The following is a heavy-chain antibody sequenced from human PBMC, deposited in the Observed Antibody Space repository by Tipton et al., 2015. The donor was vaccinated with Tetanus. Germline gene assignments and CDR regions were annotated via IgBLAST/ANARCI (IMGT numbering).Heavy chain of an antibody. CDR2: INHSGST. V-gene: IGHV4-34*01. CDR1: GGSFSGYY. J-gene: IGHJ5*02. D-gene: IGHD3-3*01. Sequence: LRLSCAVYGGSFSGYYWSWIRQPPGKGLEWIGEINHSGSTNYNPSLKSRVTISVDTSKNQFSLKLSSVTAADTAVYYCASKPNVLRFLEWSDPWGQGTLVTVSS. CDR3: ASKPNVLRFLEWSDP.